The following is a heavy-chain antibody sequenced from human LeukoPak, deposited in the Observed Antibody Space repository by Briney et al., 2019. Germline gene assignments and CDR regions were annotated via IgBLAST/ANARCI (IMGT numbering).Heavy chain of an antibody. CDR3: AREEYYYDSSGFAFHFDY. D-gene: IGHD3-22*01. J-gene: IGHJ4*02. CDR2: IIPILGIA. CDR1: GYTFTSYA. V-gene: IGHV1-69*04. Sequence: SVKVSCRASGYTFTSYAISWVRQAPGQGLEWMGRIIPILGIANYAQKFQGRVTITADKSTSTAYMELSSLRSEDTAVYYCAREEYYYDSSGFAFHFDYWGQGTLVTVSS.